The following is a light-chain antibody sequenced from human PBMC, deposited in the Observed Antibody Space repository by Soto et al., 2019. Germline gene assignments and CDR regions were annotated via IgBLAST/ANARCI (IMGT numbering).Light chain of an antibody. CDR3: QQRSNWPPT. V-gene: IGKV3-11*01. CDR1: QSVSSY. CDR2: DAS. J-gene: IGKJ4*01. Sequence: ERVLTQSPATLSLSPGERATLSCRASQSVSSYLAWYQQKPGQAPRLLIYDASNRATGIPARFSGSGSGTDFTLTISSLEPEDFAVYYCQQRSNWPPTFGGGTKV.